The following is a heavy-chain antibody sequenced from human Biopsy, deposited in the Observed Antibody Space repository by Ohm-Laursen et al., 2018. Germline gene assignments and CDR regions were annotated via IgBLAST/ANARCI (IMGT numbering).Heavy chain of an antibody. CDR3: ARVPLPGIGAAYQGRFLYGMDV. D-gene: IGHD6-13*01. Sequence: TLSLTCAVYGGSFNGYFWSWIRQPPGKGLEWIGDITQSGSTNYSPSLKSRVTISVDTAKKQFSLSLRSVTAADTAVYYCARVPLPGIGAAYQGRFLYGMDVWGHGTTVTVSS. V-gene: IGHV4-34*01. CDR1: GGSFNGYF. CDR2: ITQSGST. J-gene: IGHJ6*02.